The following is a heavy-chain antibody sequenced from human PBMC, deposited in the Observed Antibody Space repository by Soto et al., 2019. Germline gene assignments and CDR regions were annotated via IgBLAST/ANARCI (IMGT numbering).Heavy chain of an antibody. CDR3: AKSKRPGYGDYSVTPYFDY. V-gene: IGHV3-9*01. Sequence: EVQLVESGGGLVQPGRSLRLSCAASGFTFDDYAMHWVRQAPGKGLEWVSGISWNSGSIGYADSVKGRFTISRDNAKNSLYLQMNSLRAEDTALYYCAKSKRPGYGDYSVTPYFDYWGQGTLVTVSS. D-gene: IGHD4-17*01. J-gene: IGHJ4*02. CDR2: ISWNSGSI. CDR1: GFTFDDYA.